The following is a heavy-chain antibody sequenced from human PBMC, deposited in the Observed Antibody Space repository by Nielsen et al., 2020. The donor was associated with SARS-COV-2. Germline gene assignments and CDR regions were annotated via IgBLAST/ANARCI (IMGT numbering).Heavy chain of an antibody. D-gene: IGHD3-9*01. CDR1: GGSISSYY. V-gene: IGHV4-4*07. CDR3: ARERHFDWYYAAGYYYYAMDV. J-gene: IGHJ6*02. Sequence: SETLSLTCTVSGGSISSYYWSWIRQPAGKGLEWIGRIYTSGSTNYNPSLKSRVTISVDTSKNQFSLRLKSVTAADTAVYYCARERHFDWYYAAGYYYYAMDVWGQGTTVTVSS. CDR2: IYTSGST.